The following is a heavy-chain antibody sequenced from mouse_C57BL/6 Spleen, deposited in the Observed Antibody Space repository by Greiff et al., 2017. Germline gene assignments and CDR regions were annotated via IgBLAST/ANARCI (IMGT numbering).Heavy chain of an antibody. V-gene: IGHV5-4*01. D-gene: IGHD4-1*01. CDR2: ISDGGSYT. CDR1: GFTFSSYA. CDR3: ARDLQTGYAMDY. J-gene: IGHJ4*01. Sequence: EVNLVESGGGLVKPGGSLKLSCAASGFTFSSYAMSWVRQTPEKRLAWVATISDGGSYTYYPDNVKGRFTISRDNAKNNLYLQMSHLKSEDTAMYYCARDLQTGYAMDYWGQGTSVTVSS.